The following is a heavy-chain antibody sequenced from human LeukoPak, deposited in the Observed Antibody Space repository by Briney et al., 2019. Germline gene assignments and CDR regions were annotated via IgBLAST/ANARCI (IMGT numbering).Heavy chain of an antibody. D-gene: IGHD3-10*01. Sequence: GASVKVSCKASGYTFTSYGISWVRQAPGQGLEWMGWISAYNGNTNYAQKLQGRVTMTTDTSTSTAYMELRSLRSDDTAVYYCARVPSYYYGSGSYYGYMDVWGKGTTVTISS. CDR2: ISAYNGNT. J-gene: IGHJ6*03. CDR3: ARVPSYYYGSGSYYGYMDV. CDR1: GYTFTSYG. V-gene: IGHV1-18*01.